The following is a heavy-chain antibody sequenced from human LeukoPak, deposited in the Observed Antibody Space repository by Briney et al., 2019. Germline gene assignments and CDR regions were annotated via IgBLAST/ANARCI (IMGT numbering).Heavy chain of an antibody. V-gene: IGHV3-7*05. D-gene: IGHD1-26*01. J-gene: IGHJ4*02. CDR3: ATWDNAWEFAY. Sequence: PGGSLRLSCAASGFTFSDYYMTWVRQAPGKGLEWVAHIKDDASDKYYVDSVTGRFTISRDNTKNSLFLQMTSLTAEDTAVYYCATWDNAWEFAYWGREPWSPSP. CDR2: IKDDASDK. CDR1: GFTFSDYY.